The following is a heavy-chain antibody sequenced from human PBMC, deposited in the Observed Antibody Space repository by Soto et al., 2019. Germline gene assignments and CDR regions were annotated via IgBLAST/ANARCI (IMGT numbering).Heavy chain of an antibody. V-gene: IGHV1-2*04. Sequence: ASVKVSCKASGYTFTGYYMHWVRQAPGQGLEWMGWINPNSGGTNYAQKFQGWVTMTRDTSISTAYMELSRLRSDDTAVYYCARGSPYQLLPKSAFDIWGQGTMVTVSS. CDR2: INPNSGGT. J-gene: IGHJ3*02. D-gene: IGHD2-2*01. CDR3: ARGSPYQLLPKSAFDI. CDR1: GYTFTGYY.